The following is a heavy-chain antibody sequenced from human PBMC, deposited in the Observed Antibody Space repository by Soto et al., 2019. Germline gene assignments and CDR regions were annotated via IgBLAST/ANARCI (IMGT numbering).Heavy chain of an antibody. J-gene: IGHJ6*02. Sequence: QVQLQESGPGLVKPSETLSLTCTVSGGSISSYYWSWIRQPPGKGLEWIGYIYYSVSTNYNPSLKRRVTTAVDTSTNPFSLTLSSVSRADTAVYYCARGATYYDFWGGYGDYYYGMDVWGQGTTVTVSS. CDR3: ARGATYYDFWGGYGDYYYGMDV. CDR1: GGSISSYY. V-gene: IGHV4-59*01. D-gene: IGHD3-3*01. CDR2: IYYSVST.